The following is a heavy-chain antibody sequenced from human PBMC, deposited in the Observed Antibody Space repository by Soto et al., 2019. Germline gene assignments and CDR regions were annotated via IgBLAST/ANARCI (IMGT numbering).Heavy chain of an antibody. CDR2: IKQDGSEK. CDR3: ARDLEYLYSSGWGTPDAFDI. J-gene: IGHJ3*02. Sequence: EVQLVESGGGLVQPGGSLRLSCAASGFTFSSYWMSWVRQAPGKGLEWVANIKQDGSEKYYVDSVKGRFTISRDNAKNSLYLQMNSLRAEDTAVYYCARDLEYLYSSGWGTPDAFDIWGQGTMVTVSS. V-gene: IGHV3-7*01. CDR1: GFTFSSYW. D-gene: IGHD6-19*01.